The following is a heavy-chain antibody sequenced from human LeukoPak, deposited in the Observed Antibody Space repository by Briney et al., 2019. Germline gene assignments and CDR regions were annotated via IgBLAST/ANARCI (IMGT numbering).Heavy chain of an antibody. CDR2: ISSSGSTI. CDR3: ARGSSSWKAIYYYYYMDV. CDR1: GFTFSSYE. V-gene: IGHV3-48*03. Sequence: GGSLRLSCAASGFTFSSYEMNWVRQGPGKGLEWVSYISSSGSTIYYADSVKGRFTISRDNAKNSLYLQMNSLRAEDTAVYYCARGSSSWKAIYYYYYMDVWGKGTTVTVSS. D-gene: IGHD6-13*01. J-gene: IGHJ6*03.